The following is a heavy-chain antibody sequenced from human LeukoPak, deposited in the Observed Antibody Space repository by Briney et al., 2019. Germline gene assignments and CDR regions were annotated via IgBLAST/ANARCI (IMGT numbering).Heavy chain of an antibody. Sequence: SETLSLACTVSGGSISSGGYYWSWIRQHPGKGLEWIGYIYYSGSTYYNPSLKSRVTISVDTSKNQFSLKLSSVTAADTAVYYCARDGDYSYFDYWGQGTLVTVSS. CDR3: ARDGDYSYFDY. CDR1: GGSISSGGYY. J-gene: IGHJ4*02. CDR2: IYYSGST. D-gene: IGHD4-17*01. V-gene: IGHV4-31*03.